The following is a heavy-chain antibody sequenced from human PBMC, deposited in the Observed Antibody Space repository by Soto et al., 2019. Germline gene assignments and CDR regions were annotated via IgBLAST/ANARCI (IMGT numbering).Heavy chain of an antibody. CDR3: ARGEWEPDYFDC. J-gene: IGHJ4*02. Sequence: QVQLVQSGVEVKKPGASVKVSCKASGYTFTSYDINWVRQATRQGLEWIGWMNPNSGNTGYAQKFQGRVTMSRNPSIITDYMELSSLRSEDTAVYYCARGEWEPDYFDCWGQGTLVTVSS. D-gene: IGHD1-26*01. CDR2: MNPNSGNT. V-gene: IGHV1-8*01. CDR1: GYTFTSYD.